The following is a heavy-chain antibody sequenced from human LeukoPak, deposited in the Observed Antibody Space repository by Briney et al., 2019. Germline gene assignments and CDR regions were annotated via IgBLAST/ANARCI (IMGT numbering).Heavy chain of an antibody. V-gene: IGHV3-49*04. J-gene: IGHJ4*02. D-gene: IGHD6-13*01. CDR2: IRSKTYGGAP. Sequence: GGSLRLSCSGSGFTFGDYAMSWVRQAPGKALEWVGFIRSKTYGGAPVHAASVDDRFIISRDDSRSIAYLQMNSLRTDDTGVYFCTREVGTVGSSNFWGQGTLVTVSS. CDR3: TREVGTVGSSNF. CDR1: GFTFGDYA.